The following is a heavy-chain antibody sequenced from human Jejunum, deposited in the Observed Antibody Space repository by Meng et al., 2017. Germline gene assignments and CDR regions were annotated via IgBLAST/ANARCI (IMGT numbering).Heavy chain of an antibody. J-gene: IGHJ4*02. D-gene: IGHD7-27*01. CDR3: ARDHWGSLDY. CDR2: AST. Sequence: QVQLEESGPGLVRPSETLSLICPVSGGSVSSAGYQWGWIRQPPGKVLAWIGYASTNYNPSLKSRVTISLDTSKNQFSLKLSSVTAADTAVYYCARDHWGSLDYWGQGIRVTVAS. CDR1: GGSVSSAGYQ. V-gene: IGHV4-61*08.